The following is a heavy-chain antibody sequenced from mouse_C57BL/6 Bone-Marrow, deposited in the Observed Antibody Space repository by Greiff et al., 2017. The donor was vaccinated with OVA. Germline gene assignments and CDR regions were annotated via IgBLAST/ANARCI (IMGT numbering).Heavy chain of an antibody. D-gene: IGHD1-1*01. V-gene: IGHV1-52*01. CDR1: GYTFTSYW. CDR3: PFYGRNFDY. J-gene: IGHJ2*01. Sequence: QVQLQQPGAELVRPGSSVKLSCKASGYTFTSYWMHWVKQRPIQGLEWIGNINPSGGETHYNQKFKDKATLTVDKSSSTAYMQLSSLTYEDSAFYYGPFYGRNFDYWGQGTTLTVSS. CDR2: INPSGGET.